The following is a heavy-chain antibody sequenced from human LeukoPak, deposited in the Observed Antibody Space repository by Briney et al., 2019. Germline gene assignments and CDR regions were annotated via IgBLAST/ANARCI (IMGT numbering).Heavy chain of an antibody. D-gene: IGHD6-19*01. CDR2: IYTSGST. V-gene: IGHV4-4*07. J-gene: IGHJ4*02. CDR3: ARPGSSGWTSVDY. CDR1: GGSISSYY. Sequence: PSETLSLTCTVTGGSISSYYWRWIRQPAGKGLEWIGRIYTSGSTNYNPSLKSRVTMSIDTSKNQFSLKLNSLTAAVTAVYYCARPGSSGWTSVDYWGQGNVVIVS.